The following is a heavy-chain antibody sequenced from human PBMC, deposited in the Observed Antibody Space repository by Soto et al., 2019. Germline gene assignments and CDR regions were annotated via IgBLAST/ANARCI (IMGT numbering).Heavy chain of an antibody. CDR3: ARDKEDYYDSRAAFDI. Sequence: QVQLQESGPGLVKPSETLSLTCTVSGGSISSYYWSWIRQPPGKGLEWIGYIYYSGSTNYNPSLTSRPTISVDTSNNRLSLKLSSVTAADTAVYYCARDKEDYYDSRAAFDIWGQGTMVTFSS. J-gene: IGHJ3*02. D-gene: IGHD3-22*01. CDR1: GGSISSYY. CDR2: IYYSGST. V-gene: IGHV4-59*01.